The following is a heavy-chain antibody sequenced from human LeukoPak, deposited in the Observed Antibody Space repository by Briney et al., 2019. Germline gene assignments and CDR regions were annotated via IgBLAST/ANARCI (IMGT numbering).Heavy chain of an antibody. D-gene: IGHD3-3*01. CDR2: IIPIFGTA. CDR3: ARVLVFGVVIGWFDP. V-gene: IGHV1-69*13. Sequence: SVKVSCKASGGTFSSYAISWVRQAPGQGLEWMGGIIPIFGTANYAQKFQGRVTITADESTGTAYMELSSLRSEDTAVYYCARVLVFGVVIGWFDPWGQGTLVTVSS. CDR1: GGTFSSYA. J-gene: IGHJ5*02.